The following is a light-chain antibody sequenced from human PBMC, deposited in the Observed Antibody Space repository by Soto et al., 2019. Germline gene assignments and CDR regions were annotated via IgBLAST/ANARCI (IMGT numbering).Light chain of an antibody. CDR2: DAY. V-gene: IGKV3-11*01. CDR1: QSFRGL. Sequence: EVVLTQSPVTLSLSPGERATLSCRASQSFRGLLAWSQQKPGQAPRLLIYDAYNRPTGIPPRFSGSGSGTDFTLTISSLEPEDSAVYYCQPRHMWPIPFGQGTRLEIK. J-gene: IGKJ5*01. CDR3: QPRHMWPIP.